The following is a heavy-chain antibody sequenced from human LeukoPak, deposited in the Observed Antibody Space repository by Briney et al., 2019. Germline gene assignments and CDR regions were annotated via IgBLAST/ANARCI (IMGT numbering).Heavy chain of an antibody. J-gene: IGHJ4*02. V-gene: IGHV4-39*01. D-gene: IGHD1-26*01. CDR2: VHHTGST. CDR1: GGSISSSSYY. Sequence: SETLSLTCTVSGGSISSSSYYWGWIRQPPGKGLELIGYVHHTGSTFHNSSLKSRVTISADTSQNQFSLSLTSVTAADTAVYYCATLGLLRGAGFNLATHFDYWGQGTLVAVSS. CDR3: ATLGLLRGAGFNLATHFDY.